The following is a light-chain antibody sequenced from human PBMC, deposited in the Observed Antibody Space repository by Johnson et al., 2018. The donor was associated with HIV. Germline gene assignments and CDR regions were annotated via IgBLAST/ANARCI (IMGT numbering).Light chain of an antibody. CDR2: ENN. J-gene: IGLJ1*01. V-gene: IGLV1-51*02. Sequence: HSVLTQPPSVSAAPGQKVTISCSGSSSNIGNNYVSWYQQLPGTAPKLLIYENNKRPSGIPDRFSGSKSGKSATLGITGLQTWDEADYYCGTWDSSLSIDVFGTGTKVTVL. CDR3: GTWDSSLSIDV. CDR1: SSNIGNNY.